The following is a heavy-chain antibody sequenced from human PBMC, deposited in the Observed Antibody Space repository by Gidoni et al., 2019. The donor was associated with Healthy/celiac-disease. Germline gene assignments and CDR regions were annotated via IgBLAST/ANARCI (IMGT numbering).Heavy chain of an antibody. V-gene: IGHV3-21*01. D-gene: IGHD3-9*01. J-gene: IGHJ6*03. Sequence: EVQLVESGGGLVKPGGSLGLSCAASGFTFRRYIMSWVRQGPGKGLEWGSSISSRSSYIYYADTVNGRFTIPRENAKNSMYLKMNSLRAEDTAVYYCARDGGSLTGYYYYYYYYMDVWGKGTTVTVSS. CDR2: ISSRSSYI. CDR1: GFTFRRYI. CDR3: ARDGGSLTGYYYYYYYYMDV.